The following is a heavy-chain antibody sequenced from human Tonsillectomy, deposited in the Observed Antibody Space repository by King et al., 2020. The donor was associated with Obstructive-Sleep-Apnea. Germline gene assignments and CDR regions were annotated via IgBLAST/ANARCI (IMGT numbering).Heavy chain of an antibody. D-gene: IGHD3-3*01. Sequence: VQLQESGPGLVKPSETLSLTCTVSGYSISSGYYWGWLRQPPGKGLEWIGSIYHSGSTYYNPSLKSRVTISVDTSKNQFSLKLSSVTAADTAVYYCARDEFYDFWSGLDYWGQGTLVTVSS. V-gene: IGHV4-38-2*02. CDR3: ARDEFYDFWSGLDY. CDR1: GYSISSGYY. CDR2: IYHSGST. J-gene: IGHJ4*02.